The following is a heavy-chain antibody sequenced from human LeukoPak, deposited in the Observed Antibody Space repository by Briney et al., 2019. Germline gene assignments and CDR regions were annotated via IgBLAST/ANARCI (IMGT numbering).Heavy chain of an antibody. Sequence: ASVKVSCKASGYTFTGYYIHWVRQAPGQGLEWNLPWRWKFQGRLTMTRDMSTSTVYMELSSLRSEDTAFYYCARDNDFDYWGQGTLVTVSS. V-gene: IGHV1-46*01. CDR2: LPWRW. CDR1: GYTFTGYY. J-gene: IGHJ4*02. CDR3: ARDNDFDY. D-gene: IGHD2-8*01.